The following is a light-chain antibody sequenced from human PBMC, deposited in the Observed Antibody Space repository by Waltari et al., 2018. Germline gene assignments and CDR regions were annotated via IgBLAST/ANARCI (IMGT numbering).Light chain of an antibody. J-gene: IGKJ4*01. CDR3: QQLNSYPPT. V-gene: IGKV1-9*01. CDR1: QGISSF. Sequence: QLTQSPSSLSSSVGRRVTITCRASQGISSFLAWYQQKAGKAPKLLIYAASTLQSGVASRFSGSGSGTDFTLTISSLQPEDFATYYCQQLNSYPPTFGGGTKVEIK. CDR2: AAS.